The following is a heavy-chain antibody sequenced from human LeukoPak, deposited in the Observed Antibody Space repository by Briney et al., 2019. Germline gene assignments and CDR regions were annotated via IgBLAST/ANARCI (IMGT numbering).Heavy chain of an antibody. D-gene: IGHD2-15*01. Sequence: ASVKVSCKASGHTFTSYYMHWVRQAPGQGLEWMGIINPSGGSTSYAQKFQGRVTMTRDTSTSTVYMELSSLRSEDTAVYYCAREGGYCSGGSCSGSAFDIWGQGTMVTVSS. CDR3: AREGGYCSGGSCSGSAFDI. CDR2: INPSGGST. CDR1: GHTFTSYY. J-gene: IGHJ3*02. V-gene: IGHV1-46*03.